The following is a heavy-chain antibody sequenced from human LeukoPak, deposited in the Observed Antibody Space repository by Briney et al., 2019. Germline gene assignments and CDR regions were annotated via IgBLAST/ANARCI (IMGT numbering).Heavy chain of an antibody. CDR1: GFTFSSYE. J-gene: IGHJ6*04. D-gene: IGHD3-10*02. CDR2: ISSSGSNI. V-gene: IGHV3-48*03. CDR3: AELGITMIGGV. Sequence: GGSLRLSCADSGFTFSSYEMKWVRQAPGKGLEGVSYISSSGSNIYYADSVKGRFTISRDNAKNSLYLQMNSLRAEDTAVYYCAELGITMIGGVWGKGTTVTISS.